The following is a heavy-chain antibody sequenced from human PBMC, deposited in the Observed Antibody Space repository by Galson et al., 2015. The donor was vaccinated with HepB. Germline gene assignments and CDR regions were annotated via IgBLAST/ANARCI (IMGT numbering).Heavy chain of an antibody. D-gene: IGHD6-13*01. CDR2: FDPEDGET. V-gene: IGHV1-24*01. CDR3: ATGGVSRIAAHEEYYYYGMDV. Sequence: SVKVSCKVSGYTLTELSMHWVRQAPGKGLEWMGGFDPEDGETIYAQKFQGRVTMTEDTSTDTAYMELSSLRSEDTAVYYCATGGVSRIAAHEEYYYYGMDVWGQGTTVTVSS. J-gene: IGHJ6*02. CDR1: GYTLTELS.